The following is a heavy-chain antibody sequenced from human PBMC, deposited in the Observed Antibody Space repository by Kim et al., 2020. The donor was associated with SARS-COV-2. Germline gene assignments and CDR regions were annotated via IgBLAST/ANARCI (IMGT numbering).Heavy chain of an antibody. Sequence: SPPLRSRVTISVDTSKNPFSLKLSSVTAADTAVYYCARGNGDYDNWFDPWGQGTLVTVSS. V-gene: IGHV4-30-2*04. J-gene: IGHJ5*02. D-gene: IGHD4-17*01. CDR3: ARGNGDYDNWFDP.